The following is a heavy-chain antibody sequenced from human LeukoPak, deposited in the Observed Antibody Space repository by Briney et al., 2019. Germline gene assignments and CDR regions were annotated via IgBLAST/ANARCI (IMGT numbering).Heavy chain of an antibody. J-gene: IGHJ6*02. Sequence: LSQTLSLTCAISGDSVSSNSAAWNWIRQSPSRGLEWLGRTYYRSKWYNDYAVSVKSRITINPDTSKNQFSLQLNSVTPEDTAVYYCARFSSGWSLGYYYYYGMDVWGQGTTVTVSS. D-gene: IGHD6-19*01. CDR1: GDSVSSNSAA. V-gene: IGHV6-1*01. CDR3: ARFSSGWSLGYYYYYGMDV. CDR2: TYYRSKWYN.